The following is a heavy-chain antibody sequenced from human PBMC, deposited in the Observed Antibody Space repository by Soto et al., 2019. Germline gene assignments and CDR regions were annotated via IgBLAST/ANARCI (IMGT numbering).Heavy chain of an antibody. Sequence: PSETLSLTCTVSGGSISSYYLSWIRQPPGKGLEWIGYIYYSGSTNYNPSLKSRVTIPVDTSKNQFSLKPSSVTAADTAVYYCARDSGDYYYYGMDVWGQGTTVTVSS. CDR2: IYYSGST. CDR3: ARDSGDYYYYGMDV. V-gene: IGHV4-59*01. CDR1: GGSISSYY. J-gene: IGHJ6*02.